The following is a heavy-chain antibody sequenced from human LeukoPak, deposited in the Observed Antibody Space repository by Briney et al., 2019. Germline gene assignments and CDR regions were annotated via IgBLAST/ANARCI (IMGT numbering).Heavy chain of an antibody. D-gene: IGHD4-17*01. Sequence: GGSLRLSCAASGFTFSSYEMNWDRQAQGKGLEWVSYISSSGSTIYYADSVKGRFTISRDNAKNSLYLQMNSLRAEDTAVYYCATYGQTTVTLWYWGQGTLVTVSS. CDR2: ISSSGSTI. CDR1: GFTFSSYE. J-gene: IGHJ4*02. V-gene: IGHV3-48*03. CDR3: ATYGQTTVTLWY.